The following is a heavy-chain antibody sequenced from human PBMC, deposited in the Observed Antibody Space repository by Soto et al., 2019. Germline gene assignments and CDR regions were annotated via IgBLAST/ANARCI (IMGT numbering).Heavy chain of an antibody. J-gene: IGHJ5*02. Sequence: EVQLVESGGGLVQPGGSLRLSCAASGFTFSDQYMDWVRQAAGKGLEWVGRIRNKAHSYTTEYAASVKGRFTISRDDSKNLLSLQMKSLKTEDTAVYYCAGGAGHWFDPWGQGTLVTVSS. V-gene: IGHV3-72*01. CDR1: GFTFSDQY. D-gene: IGHD3-10*01. CDR3: AGGAGHWFDP. CDR2: IRNKAHSYTT.